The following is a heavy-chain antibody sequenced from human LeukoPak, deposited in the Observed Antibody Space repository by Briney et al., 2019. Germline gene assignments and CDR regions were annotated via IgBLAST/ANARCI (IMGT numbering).Heavy chain of an antibody. Sequence: GGSLRLSCVASGFTFHNYEMNWVRQAPGKGLEWVSYISSSSATIYYADAVKGRFTISRDNAKSSLYLQMNSLRAEDTAVYYCAELGITMIGGVWGKGTTVTISS. D-gene: IGHD3-10*02. CDR1: GFTFHNYE. J-gene: IGHJ6*04. CDR3: AELGITMIGGV. V-gene: IGHV3-48*03. CDR2: ISSSSATI.